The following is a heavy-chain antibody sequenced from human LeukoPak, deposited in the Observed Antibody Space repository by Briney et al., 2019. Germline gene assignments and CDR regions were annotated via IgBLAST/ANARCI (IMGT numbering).Heavy chain of an antibody. D-gene: IGHD3-16*01. J-gene: IGHJ4*02. CDR3: AKWPEGAMDYFDY. CDR1: GFSFSSYA. Sequence: GGSLRLSCAASGFSFSSYAMTWARQAPVRGLEWVSAISGDGTRTYYADSVKGRFTISRDNSKNTLYLEMSSLRVEDTAIYYCAKWPEGAMDYFDYWGQGTLVTVSS. V-gene: IGHV3-23*01. CDR2: ISGDGTRT.